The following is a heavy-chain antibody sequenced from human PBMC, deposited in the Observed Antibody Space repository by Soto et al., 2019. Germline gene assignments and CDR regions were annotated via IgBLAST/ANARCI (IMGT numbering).Heavy chain of an antibody. J-gene: IGHJ4*02. D-gene: IGHD3-22*01. V-gene: IGHV4-59*01. CDR2: IYYSGST. Sequence: SETLSLTCTVSGGSISSYYWSWIRQPPGKGLEWIGYIYYSGSTNYNPSLKSRVTISVDTSKNQFSLKLSSVTAADTAVYYCARVSQNHYDSSGIFDYWGQGTLVTVSS. CDR1: GGSISSYY. CDR3: ARVSQNHYDSSGIFDY.